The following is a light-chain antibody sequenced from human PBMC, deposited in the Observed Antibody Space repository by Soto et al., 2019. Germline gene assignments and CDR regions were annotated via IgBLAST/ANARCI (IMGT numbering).Light chain of an antibody. V-gene: IGKV3-20*01. Sequence: EIVLTQYPGTLSLSPGERATLSCRASQSVTSSYLAWYQQKPGQAPRFLIYGASSRATGIPDRFSGSGSGTDVTLTISRLEPEDFAVYYCQQYGSSPLTFGGGTKVEIK. CDR3: QQYGSSPLT. CDR1: QSVTSSY. CDR2: GAS. J-gene: IGKJ4*02.